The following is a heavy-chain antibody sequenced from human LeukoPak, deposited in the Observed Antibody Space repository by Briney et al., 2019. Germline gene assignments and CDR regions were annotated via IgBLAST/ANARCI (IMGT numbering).Heavy chain of an antibody. CDR3: ATDRGSTRPHFDY. D-gene: IGHD2-2*01. CDR1: GYTLTELS. J-gene: IGHJ4*02. CDR2: FDPEDGDT. V-gene: IGHV1-24*01. Sequence: GASEKVSCKVSGYTLTELSMHWVRQAPGKGLEWMGGFDPEDGDTIYAQKFQGRVTMTEDTSTDTAYMELSSLRSEDTAVYYCATDRGSTRPHFDYWGQGTLVTVSS.